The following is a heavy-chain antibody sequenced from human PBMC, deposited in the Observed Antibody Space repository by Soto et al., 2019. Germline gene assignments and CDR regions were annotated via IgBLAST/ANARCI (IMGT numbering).Heavy chain of an antibody. Sequence: ESGGGVVQPGRSLRLSCAASGFTFSSYAMHWVRQAPGKGLEWVAVISYDGSNKYYADSVKGRFTISRDNSKNTLYLQMNSLRAEDTAVYYCARERGIVGARGAFDIWGQGTMVTVSS. CDR3: ARERGIVGARGAFDI. D-gene: IGHD1-26*01. V-gene: IGHV3-30-3*01. CDR1: GFTFSSYA. J-gene: IGHJ3*02. CDR2: ISYDGSNK.